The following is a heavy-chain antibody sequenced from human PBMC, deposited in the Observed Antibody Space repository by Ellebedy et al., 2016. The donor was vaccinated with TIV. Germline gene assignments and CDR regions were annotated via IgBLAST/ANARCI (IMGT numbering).Heavy chain of an antibody. Sequence: MPSETLSLTCTVSGGSISSYYWSWIRQPPGKGLEWIGYIYYSGSTNYNPSLKSRVTISVDTSKNQFSLKLSSVTAADTAVYYCARSPYYGSGRGDWFDPWGQGTLVTVSS. V-gene: IGHV4-59*08. D-gene: IGHD3-10*01. J-gene: IGHJ5*02. CDR1: GGSISSYY. CDR3: ARSPYYGSGRGDWFDP. CDR2: IYYSGST.